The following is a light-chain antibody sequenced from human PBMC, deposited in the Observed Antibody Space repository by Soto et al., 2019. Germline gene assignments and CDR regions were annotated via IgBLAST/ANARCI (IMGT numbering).Light chain of an antibody. CDR2: DAS. V-gene: IGKV1-33*01. Sequence: DVLMPQSPSSLSASVGDRVTITCQASHDMNNYLNWYQQKPGKAPKLLIYDASNLETGVPLRFSGSRSGTEFNFTISSLQPEDIATYYCQQCDNLPDTFGQGTKLEMK. CDR1: HDMNNY. CDR3: QQCDNLPDT. J-gene: IGKJ2*01.